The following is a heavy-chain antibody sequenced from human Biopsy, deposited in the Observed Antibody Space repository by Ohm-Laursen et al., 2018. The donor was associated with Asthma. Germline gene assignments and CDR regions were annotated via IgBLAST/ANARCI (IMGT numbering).Heavy chain of an antibody. CDR3: ARDFTIGSGSPFHF. V-gene: IGHV3-21*01. D-gene: IGHD3-10*01. CDR1: GFAVSRDY. Sequence: GSLRLSCAASGFAVSRDYMFWVRQAPGKGLEWVSSISSLSRYKYYSDSLRGRVTISRDNAKSSLHLQMSSLRAEDTALYFCARDFTIGSGSPFHFWGPGTLVTVSS. J-gene: IGHJ4*01. CDR2: ISSLSRYK.